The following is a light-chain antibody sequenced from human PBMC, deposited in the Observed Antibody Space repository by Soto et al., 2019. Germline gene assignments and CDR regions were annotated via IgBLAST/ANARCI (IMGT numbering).Light chain of an antibody. V-gene: IGKV3-15*01. J-gene: IGKJ2*02. CDR2: GAS. CDR1: QSVSSN. CDR3: QQYNTWPCT. Sequence: EIVMTQSPATLSVSPGERATLSCRASQSVSSNLAWYQQKPGQAPRLLIYGASTRATGIPARFSGSGSGTEFTLPVSSLQYGDLAVYSCQQYNTWPCTFGHGTKLPSK.